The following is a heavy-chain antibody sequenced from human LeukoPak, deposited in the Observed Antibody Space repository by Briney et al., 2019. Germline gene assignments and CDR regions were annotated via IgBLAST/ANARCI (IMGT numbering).Heavy chain of an antibody. CDR2: IYYSGST. CDR1: GGSFSGYY. V-gene: IGHV4-59*01. CDR3: ARGNYYDSSGYYY. J-gene: IGHJ4*02. D-gene: IGHD3-22*01. Sequence: PSETLSLTCAVYGGSFSGYYWSWIRQPPGKGLEWIGYIYYSGSTNYNPSLKSRVTISVDTSKNQFSLKLSSVTAADTAVYYCARGNYYDSSGYYYWGQGTLVTVSS.